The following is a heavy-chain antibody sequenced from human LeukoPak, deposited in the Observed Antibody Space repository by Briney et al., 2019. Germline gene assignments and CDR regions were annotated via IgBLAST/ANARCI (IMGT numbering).Heavy chain of an antibody. V-gene: IGHV4-30-2*01. CDR3: ARGIYGSGSHFDY. D-gene: IGHD3-10*01. Sequence: SETLSLTCAVSGGSISSGGYSWSWIRQPPGKGLEWIGYIYHSGSTYYNPSLKSRVTISVDRSKNQFSLKLSSVTAADTAVYYCARGIYGSGSHFDYWGQGTLVTVSS. J-gene: IGHJ4*02. CDR2: IYHSGST. CDR1: GGSISSGGYS.